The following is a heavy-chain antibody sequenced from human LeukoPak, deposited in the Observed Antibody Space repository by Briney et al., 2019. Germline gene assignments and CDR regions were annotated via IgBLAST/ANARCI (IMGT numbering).Heavy chain of an antibody. D-gene: IGHD3-22*01. V-gene: IGHV4-38-2*02. CDR1: GFSISSGYY. CDR2: IYHSGIT. J-gene: IGHJ4*01. Sequence: SETLSLTCTVSGFSISSGYYWGWIRQPPGKGLEWIGTIYHSGITYYSPSIRSRVSISVDTSKNQFSLTLSSVTAADTAVYFCARGVGYYHDNSGYYFGYWGHGTLVTVSS. CDR3: ARGVGYYHDNSGYYFGY.